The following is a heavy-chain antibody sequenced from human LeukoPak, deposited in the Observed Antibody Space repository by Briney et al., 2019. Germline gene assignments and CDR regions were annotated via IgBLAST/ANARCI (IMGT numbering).Heavy chain of an antibody. J-gene: IGHJ5*02. CDR1: GGSMNQYY. CDR2: IYSSGNT. D-gene: IGHD5-12*01. Sequence: SETLSLTCTVSGGSMNQYYWSWIRQPAGRGLEWIGRIYSSGNTFYKASLKSRVSMSVDRSNDQFFLKLTSVTAADTAVYYCAREARSGYEGFWSDPWGQGTLVTVSS. V-gene: IGHV4-4*07. CDR3: AREARSGYEGFWSDP.